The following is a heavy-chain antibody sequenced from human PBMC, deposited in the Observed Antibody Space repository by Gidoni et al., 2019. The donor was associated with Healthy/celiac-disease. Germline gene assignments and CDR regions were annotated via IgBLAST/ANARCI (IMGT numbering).Heavy chain of an antibody. V-gene: IGHV3-23*01. CDR2: ISGSGGST. CDR1: GSTFSRYA. CDR3: AKDPIELGYSFTWFDP. Sequence: EVPLLESGGGLVQPGGSLRLSCAAFGSTFSRYAMSWVRQAPGKGLEWVSAISGSGGSTYYADSVKGRFTISRDNAKNTLYLQMNSLRAEDTAVYYCAKDPIELGYSFTWFDPWGQGTLVTVSS. D-gene: IGHD3-16*01. J-gene: IGHJ5*02.